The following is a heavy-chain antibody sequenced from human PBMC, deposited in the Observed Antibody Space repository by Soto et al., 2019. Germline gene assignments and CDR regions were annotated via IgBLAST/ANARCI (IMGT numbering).Heavy chain of an antibody. Sequence: PGGSLRLSCAASGFTFSSYAMSWVRQAPGKGLEWVSAISGSGGSTYYADSVKGRFTISRDNSKNTLYLQMNSLRAEDTAVYYCAEGQWQWHSKVAVSFDYWGQGTLVTVSS. V-gene: IGHV3-23*01. CDR3: AEGQWQWHSKVAVSFDY. D-gene: IGHD6-19*01. CDR2: ISGSGGST. J-gene: IGHJ4*02. CDR1: GFTFSSYA.